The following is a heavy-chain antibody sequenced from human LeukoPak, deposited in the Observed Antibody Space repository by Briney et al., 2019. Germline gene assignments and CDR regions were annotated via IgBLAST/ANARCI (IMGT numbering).Heavy chain of an antibody. CDR2: IWYDGSNK. CDR3: AREVTNDAFDI. D-gene: IGHD4-17*01. V-gene: IGHV3-33*01. Sequence: PGRSLRLSCAASGFTFRSYGMHWVRQAPGKGLEWVAVIWYDGSNKYYADSVKGRFTISRDNSKNTLYLQMNSLRAEDTAVYYCAREVTNDAFDIWGQGTMVTVSS. CDR1: GFTFRSYG. J-gene: IGHJ3*02.